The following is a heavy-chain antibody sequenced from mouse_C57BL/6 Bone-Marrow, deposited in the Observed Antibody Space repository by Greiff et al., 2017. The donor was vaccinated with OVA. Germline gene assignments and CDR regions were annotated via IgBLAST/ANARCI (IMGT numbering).Heavy chain of an antibody. J-gene: IGHJ1*03. CDR2: IYPGGGYT. V-gene: IGHV1-63*01. CDR3: ARLRGPHWYFDV. Sequence: QVQLKESGAELVRPGTSVKMSCKASGYTFTNYWIGWAKQRPGHGLEWIGDIYPGGGYTNYNEKFKGKATLTADKSSSTAYMQFSSLTSEDSAIYYCARLRGPHWYFDVWGTGTTVTVSS. CDR1: GYTFTNYW.